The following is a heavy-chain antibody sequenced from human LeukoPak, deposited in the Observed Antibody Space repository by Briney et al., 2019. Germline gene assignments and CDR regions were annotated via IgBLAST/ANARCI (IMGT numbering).Heavy chain of an antibody. D-gene: IGHD3-9*01. J-gene: IGHJ4*02. V-gene: IGHV3-48*03. CDR3: ARDEGYDILIR. Sequence: GGSLRLSCAAFGFTFRSYAMNWVRQAPGKRLEWVSYISSSGSTIYYADSVKGRFTISRDNAKNSLYLQMNSLRAEDTAVYYCARDEGYDILIRWGQGTLVTVSS. CDR2: ISSSGSTI. CDR1: GFTFRSYA.